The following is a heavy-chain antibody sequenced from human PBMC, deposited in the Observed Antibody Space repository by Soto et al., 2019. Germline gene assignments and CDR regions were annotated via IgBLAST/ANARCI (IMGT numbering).Heavy chain of an antibody. J-gene: IGHJ4*02. CDR1: GFPFSIYS. Sequence: EVQLVESGGGLVQPGGSLRLTCAASGFPFSIYSMNWVRQAPGKGLEWSSYITSDTNTIKYGDSVKCRFTISRDNAKNLVYLQMNSLRDEDTAVYFCARSVEGHFDYWGQGTVVTVSS. V-gene: IGHV3-48*02. D-gene: IGHD6-19*01. CDR2: ITSDTNTI. CDR3: ARSVEGHFDY.